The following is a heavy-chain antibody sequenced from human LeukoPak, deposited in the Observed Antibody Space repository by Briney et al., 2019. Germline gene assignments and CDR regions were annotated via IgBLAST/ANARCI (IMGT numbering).Heavy chain of an antibody. CDR3: ARQRSSGGGLDY. D-gene: IGHD3-16*01. CDR1: GYTFTSYG. V-gene: IGHV1-2*02. J-gene: IGHJ4*02. Sequence: ASVKVSCKASGYTFTSYGISWVRQAPGQGLEWMGWINPNSGGTNYAQKFQGRVTMTRDTSISTAYMELSRLRSDDTAVYYCARQRSSGGGLDYWGQGTLVTVSS. CDR2: INPNSGGT.